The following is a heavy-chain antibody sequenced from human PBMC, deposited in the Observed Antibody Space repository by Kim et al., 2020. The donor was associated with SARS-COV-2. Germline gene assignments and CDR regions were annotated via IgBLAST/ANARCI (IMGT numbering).Heavy chain of an antibody. Sequence: SETLSLTCTVSGGSISSYYWSWIRQPPGKGLEWIGYIYYSGSTNYNPSLKSRVTISVDTSKNQFSLKLSSVTAADTAVYYCARAHTHDFWSGYHNPNWFDPWGQGTLVTVSS. CDR2: IYYSGST. CDR1: GGSISSYY. V-gene: IGHV4-59*01. J-gene: IGHJ5*02. D-gene: IGHD3-3*01. CDR3: ARAHTHDFWSGYHNPNWFDP.